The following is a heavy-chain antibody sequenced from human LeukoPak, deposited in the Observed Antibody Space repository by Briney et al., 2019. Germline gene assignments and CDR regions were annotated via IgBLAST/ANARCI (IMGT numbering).Heavy chain of an antibody. D-gene: IGHD5-24*01. CDR2: IYTSGST. J-gene: IGHJ4*02. CDR1: GGSISSYY. CDR3: ASGGGYNYY. Sequence: SETLSLTCTVSGGSISSYYWSWIRQPPGKGLEWIGYIYTSGSTNYNTSLKSRVTISVDTSKNQFSLKLSSVTAADTAVYYCASGGGYNYYWGQGTLVTVSS. V-gene: IGHV4-4*09.